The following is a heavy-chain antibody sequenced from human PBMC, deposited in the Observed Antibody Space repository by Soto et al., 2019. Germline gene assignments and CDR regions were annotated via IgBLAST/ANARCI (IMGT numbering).Heavy chain of an antibody. J-gene: IGHJ6*02. V-gene: IGHV3-11*05. CDR3: AKRGDIVEVSRTFVGYGMDV. CDR2: ISGNGGDI. D-gene: IGHD2-2*01. Sequence: QVQVVKSGGGLVKPGGSLRLSCAASGFTFSDSHMSWIRQAPGKGLEWVSRISGNGGDINYADSVKGRFTISRDNSKNTLYLQMNSLRAEDTAVYYCAKRGDIVEVSRTFVGYGMDVWGQGTTVTVSS. CDR1: GFTFSDSH.